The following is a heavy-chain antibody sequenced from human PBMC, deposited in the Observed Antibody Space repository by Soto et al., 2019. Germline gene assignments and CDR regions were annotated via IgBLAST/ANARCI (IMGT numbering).Heavy chain of an antibody. CDR2: ILYDGSNK. V-gene: IGHV3-30-3*01. J-gene: IGHJ4*02. CDR1: GFTFSTFA. Sequence: GGSLRLSCAASGFTFSTFAMHWVRQAPGKGLEWVAVILYDGSNKFHADSVKGRFTISRDNSKNTLYLQMNSLRTEDTAVYYCARDLTGTIDHWGQGILVTVSS. D-gene: IGHD1-1*01. CDR3: ARDLTGTIDH.